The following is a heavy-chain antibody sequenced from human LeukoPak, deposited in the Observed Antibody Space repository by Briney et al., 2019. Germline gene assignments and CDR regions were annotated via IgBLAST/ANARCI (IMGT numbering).Heavy chain of an antibody. D-gene: IGHD6-19*01. CDR1: GFTFSSYG. CDR3: AKDMGMEQWQANYFDY. Sequence: AGRSLRLSCAASGFTFSSYGMHWVRQAPGKGLECVAVISYDGSNKYYADSVKGRFTISRDNSKNTLYLQMNSLRAEDTAVYYCAKDMGMEQWQANYFDYWGQGTLVTVSS. CDR2: ISYDGSNK. V-gene: IGHV3-30*18. J-gene: IGHJ4*02.